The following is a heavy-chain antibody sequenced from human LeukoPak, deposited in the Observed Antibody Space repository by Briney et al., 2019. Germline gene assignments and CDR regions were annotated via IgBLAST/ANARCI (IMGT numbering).Heavy chain of an antibody. CDR2: ISSTSSYI. CDR3: ARTIAASGTDWGAFDC. V-gene: IGHV3-21*01. Sequence: GGSLRLSCAASGFTFKSYSMNWVRQAPGKGLEWVASISSTSSYIYYADSLKGRFTISRDNAKNSLYLQMNSLRDEDTAVDYCARTIAASGTDWGAFDCWGQGALVSVSS. J-gene: IGHJ4*02. CDR1: GFTFKSYS. D-gene: IGHD6-13*01.